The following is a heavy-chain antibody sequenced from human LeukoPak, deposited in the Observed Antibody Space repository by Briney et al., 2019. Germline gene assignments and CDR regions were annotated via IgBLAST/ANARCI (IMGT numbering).Heavy chain of an antibody. CDR3: ARVRRVGSSRFDY. CDR2: IYTSGST. CDR1: GYPINNAYY. Sequence: SETLSLTCTVSGYPINNAYYWSWIRQPAGKGLEWIGRIYTSGSTNYNPSLKSRVTMSVDTSKNQFSLKLSSVTAADTAVYYCARVRRVGSSRFDYWGQGTLVTVSS. V-gene: IGHV4-4*07. D-gene: IGHD6-13*01. J-gene: IGHJ4*02.